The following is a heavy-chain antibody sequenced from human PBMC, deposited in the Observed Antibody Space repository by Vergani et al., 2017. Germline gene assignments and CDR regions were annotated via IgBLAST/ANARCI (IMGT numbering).Heavy chain of an antibody. Sequence: EVQLVESGGGLVQPGGSLSLSCAASGFSFSSYWMSWVRQAPGKGLEWVANIKQDGSEKYYVDSVKGRFTISRDNAKNSLYLQMNSLRAEDTAVYYCARSGADCSSTSCYRRRGAFDIWGQGTMVTVSS. D-gene: IGHD2-2*02. CDR1: GFSFSSYW. V-gene: IGHV3-7*03. J-gene: IGHJ3*02. CDR2: IKQDGSEK. CDR3: ARSGADCSSTSCYRRRGAFDI.